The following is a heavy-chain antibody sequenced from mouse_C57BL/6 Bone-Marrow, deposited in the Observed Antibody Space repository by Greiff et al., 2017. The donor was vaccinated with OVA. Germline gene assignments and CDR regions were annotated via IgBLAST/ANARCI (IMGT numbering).Heavy chain of an antibody. CDR1: GFTFSSYG. V-gene: IGHV5-6*02. J-gene: IGHJ3*01. CDR2: ISSGGSYT. CDR3: ARRWLGFAY. D-gene: IGHD2-2*01. Sequence: DVKLVESGGDLVKPGGSLKLSCAASGFTFSSYGMSWVRQTPDKRLEWVATISSGGSYTYYPDSVKGRFTISRDNAKNTLYLQMSSLKSEDTAVYYCARRWLGFAYWGQGTLVTVSA.